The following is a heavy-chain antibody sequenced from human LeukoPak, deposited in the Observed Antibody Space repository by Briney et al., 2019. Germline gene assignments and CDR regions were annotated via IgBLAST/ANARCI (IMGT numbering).Heavy chain of an antibody. Sequence: GSLRLSCAASGFTFSSYWMSWVRQAPGRGLEWVSVIYSGGDTYYADSVKGRFTVFTDNSKTTLFLQMTTMRAEDTARYYCARDSVGYYGPGDHWGQGTLVTVSS. CDR1: GFTFSSYW. D-gene: IGHD3-10*01. J-gene: IGHJ4*02. CDR3: ARDSVGYYGPGDH. CDR2: IYSGGDT. V-gene: IGHV3-66*01.